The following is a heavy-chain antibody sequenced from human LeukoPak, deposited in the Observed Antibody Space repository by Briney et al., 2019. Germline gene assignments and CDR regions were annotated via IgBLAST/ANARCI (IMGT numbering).Heavy chain of an antibody. V-gene: IGHV4-39*01. D-gene: IGHD1-26*01. Sequence: SETLSLTCTVSGGSISSSSSYWGWIRQPPGKGLEWIGSIYYSGSTYYNPSLKSRVTISVDTSKNQFSLKLSSVTAADTAVYYCARTRISGSYSFDFWGQGTLVTVSS. CDR3: ARTRISGSYSFDF. J-gene: IGHJ4*02. CDR1: GGSISSSSSY. CDR2: IYYSGST.